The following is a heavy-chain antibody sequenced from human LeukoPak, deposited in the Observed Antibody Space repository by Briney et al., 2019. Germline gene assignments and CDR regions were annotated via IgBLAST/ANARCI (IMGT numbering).Heavy chain of an antibody. CDR3: ADSSGYYYY. Sequence: GGSLRLSCAASGFSFSTYAMSWVRQAPGKGLEWVSAISGSGGATYSADSVKGRFIISRDNSKNTMYLQMNSLRAEDTAIYYCADSSGYYYYWGQGTLVTVSS. V-gene: IGHV3-23*01. CDR1: GFSFSTYA. CDR2: ISGSGGAT. D-gene: IGHD3-22*01. J-gene: IGHJ4*02.